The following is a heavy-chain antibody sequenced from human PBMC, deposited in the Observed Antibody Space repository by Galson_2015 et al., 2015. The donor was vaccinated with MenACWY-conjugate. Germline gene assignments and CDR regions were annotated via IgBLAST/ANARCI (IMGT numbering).Heavy chain of an antibody. J-gene: IGHJ6*02. CDR2: ISATGGST. CDR3: AKVGSRGFIHYYYYDLDV. V-gene: IGHV3-23*01. D-gene: IGHD5-24*01. Sequence: LRLSCAASGFIFSNYALNWVRQAPGKGLEWVSGISATGGSTYHADAVKGRLTISRDNSKNTVYLQMNSLRDEDKAVYYCAKVGSRGFIHYYYYDLDVWGQGTTVTVSS. CDR1: GFIFSNYA.